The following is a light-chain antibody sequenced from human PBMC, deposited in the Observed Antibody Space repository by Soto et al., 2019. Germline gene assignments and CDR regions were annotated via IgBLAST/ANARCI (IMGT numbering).Light chain of an antibody. J-gene: IGLJ1*01. CDR1: SSDVGAYNY. Sequence: QSVLTQSASVSGSPGQSITISCTGTSSDVGAYNYVSWYQQHPGKAPKLIIYDVSNRPSGVSNRFSGSKSGNTASLTISGLQAEDEADYYCSSYTSSSTLFYVFGTGTKVTVL. CDR3: SSYTSSSTLFYV. CDR2: DVS. V-gene: IGLV2-14*01.